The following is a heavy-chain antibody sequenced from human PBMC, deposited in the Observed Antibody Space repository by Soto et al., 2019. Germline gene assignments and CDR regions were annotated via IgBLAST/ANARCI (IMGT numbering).Heavy chain of an antibody. CDR2: ISAYNGNT. Sequence: ASVKVSCKASGYTFTSYGISWVRQAPGQGLEWMGWISAYNGNTNYAQKLQGRVTMTTDTSTSTAYMELRSLRSDDTAAYYCAKEGIAAASDTFDYWGQGTLVTVSS. CDR3: AKEGIAAASDTFDY. CDR1: GYTFTSYG. D-gene: IGHD6-13*01. V-gene: IGHV1-18*01. J-gene: IGHJ4*02.